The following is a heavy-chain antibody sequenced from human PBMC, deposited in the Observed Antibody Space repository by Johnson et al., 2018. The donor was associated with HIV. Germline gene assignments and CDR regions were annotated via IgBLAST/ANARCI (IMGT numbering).Heavy chain of an antibody. CDR1: GFPFDDYG. J-gene: IGHJ3*02. V-gene: IGHV3-20*04. D-gene: IGHD3-10*01. CDR3: ATDGGGSGSYFGLEI. Sequence: VQLVESGGGVVRPGGSLRLSCAASGFPFDDYGMCWVRQAPGKGLEWVSGINWNGGSTGYADSVKGRFTISRDNSKNTLYLQMNSLRAEDTALYYCATDGGGSGSYFGLEIRGQGTRGTVSS. CDR2: INWNGGST.